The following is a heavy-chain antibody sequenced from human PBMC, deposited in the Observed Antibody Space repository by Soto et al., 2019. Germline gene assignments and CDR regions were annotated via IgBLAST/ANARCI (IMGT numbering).Heavy chain of an antibody. Sequence: SETLSLTCTVSGGSISSYYWSWIRQPPGKGLEWIGYIYYSGSTNYNPSLKSRVTISVDTSKNQFSLKLSSVTAADTAVYYCLGGFWSGYYDYWGQGTLVTGSS. CDR3: LGGFWSGYYDY. CDR1: GGSISSYY. D-gene: IGHD3-3*01. CDR2: IYYSGST. J-gene: IGHJ4*02. V-gene: IGHV4-59*01.